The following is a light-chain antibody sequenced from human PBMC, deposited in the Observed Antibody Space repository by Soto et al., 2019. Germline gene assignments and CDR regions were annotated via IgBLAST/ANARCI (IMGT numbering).Light chain of an antibody. CDR3: QQSYSTPWT. V-gene: IGKV1-39*01. CDR1: QSISSY. CDR2: AAS. J-gene: IGKJ1*01. Sequence: DIQMTQSPSSLSASVGDRVTITCRASQSISSYLNWYQQKPGKAPKLLIYAASSLQSGVPSRFSGSGYGTDFTLTISSLQPEDFPTYYCQQSYSTPWTFGQRTKVEIK.